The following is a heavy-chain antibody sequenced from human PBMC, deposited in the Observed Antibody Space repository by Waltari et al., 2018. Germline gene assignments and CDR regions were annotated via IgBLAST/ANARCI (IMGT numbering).Heavy chain of an antibody. V-gene: IGHV4-39*01. CDR3: ARFLGYCSGGSCYYFDY. Sequence: QLQLQESGPGLVKPSETLSLTCTVSGGSISSSSYYWGWIRQPPGKGLEWIGSIYYSGSTYSNPSLKSRVTISVDTSKNQFSLKLSSVTAADTAVYYCARFLGYCSGGSCYYFDYWGQGTLVTVSS. J-gene: IGHJ4*02. D-gene: IGHD2-15*01. CDR1: GGSISSSSYY. CDR2: IYYSGST.